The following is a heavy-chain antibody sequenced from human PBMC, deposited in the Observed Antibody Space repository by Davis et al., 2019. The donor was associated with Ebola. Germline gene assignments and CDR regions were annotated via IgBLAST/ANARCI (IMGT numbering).Heavy chain of an antibody. Sequence: MPSETLSLTCTVPGASISNYYWSWIRQPPGKGLEWIGYIYYSGSPNYNPSLKSRVTISVATSKNQFSLKLSSVTAADTAVYFCARHLSYGGNPGKYYFDFWGQGTLVTVSS. D-gene: IGHD4-23*01. V-gene: IGHV4-59*08. J-gene: IGHJ4*02. CDR2: IYYSGSP. CDR1: GASISNYY. CDR3: ARHLSYGGNPGKYYFDF.